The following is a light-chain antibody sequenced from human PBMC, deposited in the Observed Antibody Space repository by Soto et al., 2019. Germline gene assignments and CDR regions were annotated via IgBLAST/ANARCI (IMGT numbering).Light chain of an antibody. CDR3: SSFTGTNYV. J-gene: IGLJ1*01. CDR2: DVS. CDR1: ISDVGGNKF. V-gene: IGLV2-14*03. Sequence: QSVLTQPASVSGSPGQSITISCTGTISDVGGNKFVSWYQQYPGKAPKLMICDVSNRPSGVSNRFSGSKSGNTASLTISGLQAEDEADYYCSSFTGTNYVFGTGTKGTVL.